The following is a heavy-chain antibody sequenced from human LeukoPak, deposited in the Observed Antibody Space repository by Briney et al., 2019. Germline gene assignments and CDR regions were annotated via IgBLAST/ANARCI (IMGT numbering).Heavy chain of an antibody. V-gene: IGHV1-2*02. Sequence: GASVKVSCKVSEYTFSGYYYYMHWVRQAPGLGLEWVGWINPNSGDTNYAQKFQGRVTMTWDTSITTAYMELRGLRSDDTAMYYXXXRSSVITSIDYWGQGTLVTV. CDR1: EYTFSGYYYY. D-gene: IGHD2-21*01. CDR3: XXRSSVITSIDY. CDR2: INPNSGDT. J-gene: IGHJ4*02.